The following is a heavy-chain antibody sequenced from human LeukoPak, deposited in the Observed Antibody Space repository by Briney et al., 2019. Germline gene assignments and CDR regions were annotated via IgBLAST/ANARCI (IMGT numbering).Heavy chain of an antibody. V-gene: IGHV4-38-2*02. CDR3: ARDGYYYASGLYYYMDV. Sequence: SETLSLTCTVSGYSISSGFYWGWIRQPPGKGLEWIGSIYHSGSTHYNSSLKSRVTISVDTSKNQLSLKLSSVTAADTAVYYCARDGYYYASGLYYYMDVWGKGTTVTISS. CDR2: IYHSGST. J-gene: IGHJ6*03. CDR1: GYSISSGFY. D-gene: IGHD3-10*01.